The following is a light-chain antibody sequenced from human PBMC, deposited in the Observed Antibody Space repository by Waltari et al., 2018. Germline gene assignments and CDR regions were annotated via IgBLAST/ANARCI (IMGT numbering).Light chain of an antibody. J-gene: IGLJ2*01. CDR3: CSYAGTYTSYMF. CDR1: SSDVGGYNY. Sequence: QSALTQPRSVSGSPGQSVTISCTGTSSDVGGYNYVPWYQQHPYKAPKRMIYDVNKRPSGVPDRFAGSKSGNTASLTISGLQAEDEADYYCCSYAGTYTSYMFFGGGTKLTVL. CDR2: DVN. V-gene: IGLV2-11*01.